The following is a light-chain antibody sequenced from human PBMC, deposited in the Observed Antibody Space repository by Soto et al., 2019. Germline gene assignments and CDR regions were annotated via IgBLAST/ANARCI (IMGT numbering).Light chain of an antibody. J-gene: IGKJ1*01. V-gene: IGKV3-11*01. CDR3: QQRLNWPPG. Sequence: EIALAQSPGTLSLSPGERATLTCRASQSVTNYIAWYQQRPGQAPRLLIYDASNRATGVPARFSGSGSGTDFTLTISDLEPADFGLYYCQQRLNWPPGFGQGTKVDIK. CDR2: DAS. CDR1: QSVTNY.